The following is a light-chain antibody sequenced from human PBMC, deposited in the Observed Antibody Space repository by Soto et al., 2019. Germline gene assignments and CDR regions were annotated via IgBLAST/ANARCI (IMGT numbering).Light chain of an antibody. J-gene: IGKJ2*01. CDR1: QSVSRNS. V-gene: IGKV3-20*01. Sequence: EIVLTQSPGTLSLSTGESATLSCRASQSVSRNSLAWYQHKPGQAPRLLIYGASSRATGIPDRFSGSGSGTDFTLTISRLEPEDFAVFYCQQYGSSLYTFGQGTKLEIK. CDR3: QQYGSSLYT. CDR2: GAS.